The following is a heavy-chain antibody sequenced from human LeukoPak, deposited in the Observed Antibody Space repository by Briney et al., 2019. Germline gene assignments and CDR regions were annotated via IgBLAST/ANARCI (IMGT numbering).Heavy chain of an antibody. Sequence: SLKVSSKASGGTFSSYTISWVRQAPGQGLEWMGRIIPILGIPKYAQKFQGRVTITADKSTSTAYMELSSLRSEDTAVYYCAIHPYYDFWSGYIKLDYWGQGTLVTVSS. CDR3: AIHPYYDFWSGYIKLDY. CDR2: IIPILGIP. V-gene: IGHV1-69*02. J-gene: IGHJ4*02. CDR1: GGTFSSYT. D-gene: IGHD3-3*01.